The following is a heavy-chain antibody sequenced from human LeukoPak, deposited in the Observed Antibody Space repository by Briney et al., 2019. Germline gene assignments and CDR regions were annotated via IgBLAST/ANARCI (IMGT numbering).Heavy chain of an antibody. J-gene: IGHJ4*02. CDR1: GGSISSGSYY. V-gene: IGHV4-61*02. Sequence: PSETLSLTCTVSGGSISSGSYYWSWIRQPAGKGLEWIGRIYTSGTTTYNPSLKSRVTISVDTSKNQFSLKLSSVTAADTAMYYRARETGDAYVDYFDYWGQGTQVTVSS. CDR2: IYTSGTT. CDR3: ARETGDAYVDYFDY. D-gene: IGHD5-24*01.